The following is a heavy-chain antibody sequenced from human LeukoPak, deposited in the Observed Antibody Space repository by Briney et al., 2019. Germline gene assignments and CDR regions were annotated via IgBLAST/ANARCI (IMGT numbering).Heavy chain of an antibody. CDR2: VSNDGSKK. D-gene: IGHD3-3*01. J-gene: IGHJ5*02. V-gene: IGHV3-30*03. Sequence: GGSLRLSCAASGFTFSSYGMHWVRQAPGKGLDWVAVVSNDGSKKYYADSVKGRFTISRDNAKNSLYLQMNSLRDEDTAVYYCARDIGQYYDFWSGSGGNWFDPWGQGTLVTVSS. CDR1: GFTFSSYG. CDR3: ARDIGQYYDFWSGSGGNWFDP.